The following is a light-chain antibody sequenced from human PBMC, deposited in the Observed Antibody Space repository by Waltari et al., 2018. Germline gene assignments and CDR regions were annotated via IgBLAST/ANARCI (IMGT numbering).Light chain of an antibody. CDR1: QGIRSA. V-gene: IGKV1-13*02. CDR2: DAS. J-gene: IGKJ1*01. Sequence: AIQLTQSPSSLSASIGDRVPITCRASQGIRSALAWYQQRAGKAPNLLIYDASRLESGVPSRFSGSGSGTDFTLTISGLQPEDFAIYYCQQYYSNPATFGQGTKVKIK. CDR3: QQYYSNPAT.